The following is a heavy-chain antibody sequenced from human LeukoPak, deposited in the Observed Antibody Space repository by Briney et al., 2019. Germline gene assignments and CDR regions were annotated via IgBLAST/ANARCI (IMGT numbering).Heavy chain of an antibody. D-gene: IGHD3-10*01. CDR3: AREIFGSGSHPDF. CDR2: IWHDGSHK. J-gene: IGHJ4*02. V-gene: IGHV3-33*01. Sequence: GGSLRLSRAASGFAFNTYAMHWVSQAPGQGLEWLALIWHDGSHKFYSNSVRGQFTISRDNSKNTVSLQMNNLRPEDTAVYYCAREIFGSGSHPDFWGQGTLVTVSS. CDR1: GFAFNTYA.